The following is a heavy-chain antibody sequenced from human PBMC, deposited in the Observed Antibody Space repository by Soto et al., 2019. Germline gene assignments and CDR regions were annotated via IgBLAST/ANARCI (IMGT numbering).Heavy chain of an antibody. D-gene: IGHD2-2*01. V-gene: IGHV3-43*01. Sequence: PGGSLRLSCVASGFTFDDFSMHWVRQAPGKGLEWVSLIGRDGIYTYYADSVKGRFTISRDNSKNSLYLQMNSLRTEDTAFYFCAKEKHDASWTAFDYWGQGTLVTVS. CDR2: IGRDGIYT. CDR1: GFTFDDFS. CDR3: AKEKHDASWTAFDY. J-gene: IGHJ4*02.